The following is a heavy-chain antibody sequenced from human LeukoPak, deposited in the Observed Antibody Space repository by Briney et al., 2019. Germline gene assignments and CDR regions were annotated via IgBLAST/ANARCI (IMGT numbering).Heavy chain of an antibody. J-gene: IGHJ5*02. V-gene: IGHV4-34*01. Sequence: PSETLSLTCAVYGGSFSGFYWSWIRPPPGKGLEWIGEIKHSGRTNYNPSLKCRVTISVGTSKNQFPPKLSSVTAADTAVYYCARARRDDYVWGSYRYKAGNNWFDPWGQGTLVTVSS. CDR1: GGSFSGFY. CDR2: IKHSGRT. D-gene: IGHD3-16*02. CDR3: ARARRDDYVWGSYRYKAGNNWFDP.